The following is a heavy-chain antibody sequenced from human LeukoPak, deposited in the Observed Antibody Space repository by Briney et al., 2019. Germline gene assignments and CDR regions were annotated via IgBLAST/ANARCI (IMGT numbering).Heavy chain of an antibody. Sequence: SVKVSCKASGGTFSSYAISWVRQAPGQGLEWMGGIIPIFGTANYAQKFQGRVTITADESTSTAYTELSSLRSEDTAVYYCARDLGDGYNLGDYWGQGTLVTVSS. D-gene: IGHD5-24*01. CDR3: ARDLGDGYNLGDY. V-gene: IGHV1-69*01. CDR1: GGTFSSYA. J-gene: IGHJ4*02. CDR2: IIPIFGTA.